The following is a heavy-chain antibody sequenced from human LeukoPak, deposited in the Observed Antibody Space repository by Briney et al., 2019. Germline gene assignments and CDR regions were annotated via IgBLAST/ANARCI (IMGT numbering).Heavy chain of an antibody. D-gene: IGHD3-9*01. CDR3: ARDEILTGYYGTKYYLDY. V-gene: IGHV3-53*01. CDR2: IYRGGST. Sequence: PGGSLRLSCAASVFTLSSNYMSWVRQAPGKGLEWVSDIYRGGSTYYSDSVKGRFTISRDNSKNTLYLQMNSLRAEDTAVYYCARDEILTGYYGTKYYLDYWGQGTLVTVSS. J-gene: IGHJ4*02. CDR1: VFTLSSNY.